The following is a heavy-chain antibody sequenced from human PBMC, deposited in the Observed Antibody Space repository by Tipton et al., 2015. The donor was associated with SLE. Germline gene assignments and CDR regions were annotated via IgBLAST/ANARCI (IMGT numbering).Heavy chain of an antibody. D-gene: IGHD1-26*01. Sequence: TLSLTCTVSGGSIRSSSYYWSWIRQPAGKGLEWIGRIYTRGSTNYNPSLKSRVTMSVDTSKNQFSLKLSSVTAADTAVYYCARDRGRREWELLSDAFDIWGQGTMVTVSS. CDR2: IYTRGST. CDR3: ARDRGRREWELLSDAFDI. CDR1: GGSIRSSSYY. V-gene: IGHV4-61*02. J-gene: IGHJ3*02.